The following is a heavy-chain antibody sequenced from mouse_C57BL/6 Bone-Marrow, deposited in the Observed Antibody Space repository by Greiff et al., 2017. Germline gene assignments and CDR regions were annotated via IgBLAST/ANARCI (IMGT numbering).Heavy chain of an antibody. D-gene: IGHD2-3*01. Sequence: QVQLQQPGAELVMPGASVKLSCKASGYTFTSYWMHWVKQRPGQGLEWIGEIDPSDSYTNYNQKFKGKATLTVDQSSSTAYMQLNSLTSEDSAVYYCAKYDGFAYWGQGTLVTVSA. J-gene: IGHJ3*01. CDR3: AKYDGFAY. V-gene: IGHV1-69*01. CDR1: GYTFTSYW. CDR2: IDPSDSYT.